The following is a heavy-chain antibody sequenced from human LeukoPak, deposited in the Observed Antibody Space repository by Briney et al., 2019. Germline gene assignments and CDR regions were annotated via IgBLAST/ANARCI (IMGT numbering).Heavy chain of an antibody. D-gene: IGHD6-19*01. J-gene: IGHJ3*02. CDR2: ISDDGTTT. CDR3: AKDQGSGGFGGLDI. Sequence: GGSLRPSREAPGFNFSYHGLHLVRPAPDKGLGWVAVISDDGTTTFYADSVKGRITISRDNSKNTLYLQMNSLRADDTAVYYCAKDQGSGGFGGLDIWGQGTMVTVSS. CDR1: GFNFSYHG. V-gene: IGHV3-30*18.